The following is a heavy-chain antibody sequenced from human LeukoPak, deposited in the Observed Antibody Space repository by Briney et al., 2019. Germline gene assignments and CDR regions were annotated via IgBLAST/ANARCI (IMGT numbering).Heavy chain of an antibody. D-gene: IGHD6-6*01. CDR2: IYSGGST. CDR3: ARARSARFDY. V-gene: IGHV3-66*01. J-gene: IGHJ4*02. CDR1: GFTVSSNY. Sequence: GGSLRLSCAASGFTVSSNYMSWVCQAPGKGLEWVSVIYSGGSTYYADSVKGRFTISRDNSKNTLYLQMNSLRAEDTAVYYCARARSARFDYWGQGTLVTVSS.